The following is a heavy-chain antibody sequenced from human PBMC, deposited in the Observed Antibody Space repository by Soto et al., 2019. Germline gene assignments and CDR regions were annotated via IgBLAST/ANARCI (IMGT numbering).Heavy chain of an antibody. CDR1: GFTVSSKY. Sequence: GGSLRLSCAASGFTVSSKYMTWVRQAPGKGLEWVSLIQSGGTTYYADSVKGRFTISRDTSENTLHLQMDSLRVEDTAVYYCASVEMATIYDAFDIWGQGTMVTVSS. CDR2: IQSGGTT. CDR3: ASVEMATIYDAFDI. J-gene: IGHJ3*02. V-gene: IGHV3-66*01. D-gene: IGHD5-12*01.